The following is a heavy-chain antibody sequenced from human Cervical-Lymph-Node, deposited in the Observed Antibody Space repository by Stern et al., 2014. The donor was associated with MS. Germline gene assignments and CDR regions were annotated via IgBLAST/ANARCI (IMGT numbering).Heavy chain of an antibody. Sequence: VQLVQSGGDLVQPGRSLRLSCAASGFTFDDYAMHWVRQGPGQGLEWVSGYDWNSDNIGYVDSVKGRFTISRDNAKNSLYLRMDSLRVEDTALYYCVKDRKGGGAGTDYWGQGTLVTVSS. J-gene: IGHJ4*02. CDR1: GFTFDDYA. CDR2: YDWNSDNI. D-gene: IGHD6-13*01. CDR3: VKDRKGGGAGTDY. V-gene: IGHV3-9*01.